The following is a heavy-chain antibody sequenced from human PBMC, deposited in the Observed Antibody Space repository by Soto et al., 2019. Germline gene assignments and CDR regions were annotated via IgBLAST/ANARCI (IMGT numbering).Heavy chain of an antibody. CDR1: GGSISSYY. J-gene: IGHJ2*01. V-gene: IGHV4-59*01. D-gene: IGHD4-17*01. CDR2: IYYSGST. Sequence: QVQLQESGPGLVKPSETLSLTCTVSGGSISSYYWSWIRQPPGKGLEWIGYIYYSGSTNYNPSLKSRVPISVDTSKNQFSLKLSSVTAADTAVYYCARGAVETPAYGDSLENFDLRGRGTLVTVSS. CDR3: ARGAVETPAYGDSLENFDL.